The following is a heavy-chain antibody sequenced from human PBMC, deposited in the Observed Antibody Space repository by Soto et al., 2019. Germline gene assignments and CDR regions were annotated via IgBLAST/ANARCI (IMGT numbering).Heavy chain of an antibody. CDR3: ARDHGDWLNSMDV. CDR1: GGSISSGGYY. Sequence: QVQLQESGPGLVKPSQTLSLTCTVSGGSISSGGYYWSWIRQHPGKGLEWIGYIYYSGSTYYNPSLKSRVTISVDASKNQFSLKLSSVTAEDTAVYYCARDHGDWLNSMDVWGQGTTVTVSS. D-gene: IGHD4-17*01. CDR2: IYYSGST. J-gene: IGHJ6*02. V-gene: IGHV4-31*03.